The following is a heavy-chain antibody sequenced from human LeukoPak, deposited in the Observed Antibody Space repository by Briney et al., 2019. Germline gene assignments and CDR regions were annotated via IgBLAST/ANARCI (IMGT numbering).Heavy chain of an antibody. Sequence: ASVKVSCKASGYTFTGYYVHWVRQAPGQGLEWMGWINPNSGGTNYAQKFQGRVTMTRDTSISTAYMELSRLRSDDTAVYYCARDLYCSSTSCYLFDYWGQGTLVTVSS. CDR1: GYTFTGYY. D-gene: IGHD2-2*01. CDR3: ARDLYCSSTSCYLFDY. J-gene: IGHJ4*02. V-gene: IGHV1-2*02. CDR2: INPNSGGT.